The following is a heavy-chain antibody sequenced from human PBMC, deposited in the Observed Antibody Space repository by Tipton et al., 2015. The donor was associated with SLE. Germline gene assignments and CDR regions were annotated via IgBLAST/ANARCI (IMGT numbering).Heavy chain of an antibody. D-gene: IGHD3-16*01. CDR2: ISYRDNEK. CDR1: GFKFSSYA. J-gene: IGHJ3*02. V-gene: IGHV3-30*04. CDR3: VRGDFHLGSSSSEPFDI. Sequence: SLRLSCVASGFKFSSYAMQWVRQTPGKGLEWVAGISYRDNEKFYADPVKGRFTISRDNSKNTLYLQLSGLRPDDTGLYYCVRGDFHLGSSSSEPFDIWGQGTKVIVSS.